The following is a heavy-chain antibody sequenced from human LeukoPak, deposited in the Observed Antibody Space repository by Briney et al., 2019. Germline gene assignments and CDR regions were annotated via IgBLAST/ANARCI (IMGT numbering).Heavy chain of an antibody. CDR3: AKYFDY. CDR2: IYSGGST. CDR1: GFTVSSNY. V-gene: IGHV3-53*01. J-gene: IGHJ4*02. Sequence: GGSLRLSCAASGFTVSSNYMSWVRQAPGKGVEWVSVIYSGGSTYYADSVKGRFTLSGDNSKKTLYLQMNSLRAEDTGVYCCAKYFDYWGQGTVVTVSS.